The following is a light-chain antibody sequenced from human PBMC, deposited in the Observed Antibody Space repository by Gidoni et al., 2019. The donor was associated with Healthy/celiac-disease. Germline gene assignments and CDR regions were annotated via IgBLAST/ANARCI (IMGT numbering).Light chain of an antibody. Sequence: DIQMTQSPSSLSASVGDRVTITCRASQSISSYLNWYQQKPGKAPKLLIYAASSLQSGVPSRFSGSGSGTDFTLTISSLQPEDFATYYCQQSYSTHPYTFGQATKLEIK. V-gene: IGKV1-39*01. CDR1: QSISSY. CDR2: AAS. J-gene: IGKJ2*01. CDR3: QQSYSTHPYT.